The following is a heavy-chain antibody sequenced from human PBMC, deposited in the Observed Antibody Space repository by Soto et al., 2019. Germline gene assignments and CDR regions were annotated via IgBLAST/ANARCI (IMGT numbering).Heavy chain of an antibody. V-gene: IGHV4-4*02. CDR2: IHHSGNT. D-gene: IGHD1-26*01. Sequence: QVQLQESGPGLVKPSGTLSLTCTVSGASISSTSSGDWWSWVRQPPGKGLEWIGEIHHSGNTNYNPSLKSRVTMSVDKSKNQFSLRWSSVTAADTAVYYCAKMVGATLVDYWGQGTLVTVSS. CDR1: GASISSTSSGDW. J-gene: IGHJ4*02. CDR3: AKMVGATLVDY.